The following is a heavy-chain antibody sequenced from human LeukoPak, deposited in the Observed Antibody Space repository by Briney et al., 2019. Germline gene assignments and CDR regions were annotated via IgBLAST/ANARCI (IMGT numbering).Heavy chain of an antibody. CDR3: ASPGGPGPRLFDY. Sequence: KPSGTLSLTCAVSGXSISSSNWWSWVRQPPGKGLEWIGEIYHSGSTNYNPSLKSRVTISVDKSKNQFSLKLSSVTAADTAVYYCASPGGPGPRLFDYWGQGTLVTVSS. CDR2: IYHSGST. CDR1: GXSISSSNW. D-gene: IGHD3-16*01. V-gene: IGHV4-4*02. J-gene: IGHJ4*02.